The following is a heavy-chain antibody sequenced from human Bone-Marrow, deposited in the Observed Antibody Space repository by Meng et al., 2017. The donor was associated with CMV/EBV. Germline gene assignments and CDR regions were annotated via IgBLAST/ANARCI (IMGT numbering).Heavy chain of an antibody. Sequence: GESLKISCAASGFTVSSNYMTWVRQAPGKGLEWVSLIYSGGSTYYADSVRGRFTISRDNSKNTVYLQMNSLRAEDTAVYYCARVAWGYFDYWGQGTLVTVPS. CDR1: GFTVSSNY. CDR3: ARVAWGYFDY. J-gene: IGHJ4*02. D-gene: IGHD7-27*01. V-gene: IGHV3-53*01. CDR2: IYSGGST.